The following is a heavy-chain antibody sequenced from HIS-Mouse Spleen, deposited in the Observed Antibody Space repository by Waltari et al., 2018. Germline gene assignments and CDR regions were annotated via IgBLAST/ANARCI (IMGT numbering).Heavy chain of an antibody. Sequence: QLQLQESGPGLVKPSETLSLTCTVSGGSISSSSYYWGGLRQPPGKGLKWVGSIYDGGSTSYTPCLKRRVTMSVDTSKNQFSLKLSSVTAADTAVYYCAREIPYSSSWYDWYFDLWGRGTLVTVSS. J-gene: IGHJ2*01. V-gene: IGHV4-39*07. CDR2: IYDGGST. D-gene: IGHD6-13*01. CDR3: AREIPYSSSWYDWYFDL. CDR1: GGSISSSSYY.